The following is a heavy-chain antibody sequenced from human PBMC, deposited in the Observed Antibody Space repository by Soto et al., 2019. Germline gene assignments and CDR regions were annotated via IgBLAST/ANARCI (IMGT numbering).Heavy chain of an antibody. J-gene: IGHJ4*02. CDR2: ISSSSYI. V-gene: IGHV3-21*01. D-gene: IGHD5-18*01. CDR3: ARAGDTAMVTYIVY. CDR1: GFTFSSYS. Sequence: GGSLRLSCAASGFTFSSYSMNWVRQAPGKGLEWVSSISSSSYIYYADSVKGRFTVSRDNAKNSLYLQMNSLRAEDTAVYYCARAGDTAMVTYIVYWGQGTLVTVSS.